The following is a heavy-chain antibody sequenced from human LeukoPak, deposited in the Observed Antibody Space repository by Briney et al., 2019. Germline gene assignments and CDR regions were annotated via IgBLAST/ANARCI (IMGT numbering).Heavy chain of an antibody. D-gene: IGHD2-15*01. J-gene: IGHJ4*02. CDR2: IIPIFGTA. CDR1: GGTFSSYA. CDR3: ARSCSGGSCWENYFDY. Sequence: ASVKVSCKASGGTFSSYAISWVRQAPGQGLEWMGGIIPIFGTANYAQKFQGRVTITADESTSTAYMELSSLRSEDTAVYYCARSCSGGSCWENYFDYWGQGALVTVSS. V-gene: IGHV1-69*13.